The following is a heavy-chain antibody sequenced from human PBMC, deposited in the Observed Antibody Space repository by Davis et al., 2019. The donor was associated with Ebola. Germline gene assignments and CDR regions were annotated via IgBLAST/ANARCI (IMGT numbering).Heavy chain of an antibody. D-gene: IGHD3-16*01. CDR2: INPNSGGT. Sequence: AASVKVSCKASGYTFTGYYMHWVRQAPGQGLEWMGRINPNSGGTNYAQKFQGRVTMTRDTSISTAYMELSRLRSDDTAVYYCARGPMITFGGLLLHPEDFDYWGQGTLVTVSS. V-gene: IGHV1-2*06. CDR3: ARGPMITFGGLLLHPEDFDY. J-gene: IGHJ4*02. CDR1: GYTFTGYY.